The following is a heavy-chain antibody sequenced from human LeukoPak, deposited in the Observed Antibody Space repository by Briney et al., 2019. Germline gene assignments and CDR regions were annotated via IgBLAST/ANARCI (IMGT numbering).Heavy chain of an antibody. CDR2: MNPNSGNT. CDR1: GYTFTSYD. J-gene: IGHJ3*02. V-gene: IGHV1-8*01. Sequence: ASVKVSCKASGYTFTSYDINWVRQATGQGLEWMGWMNPNSGNTGYAQKFQGRVTMTRNTSISTAYMELSSLRSEDTAVYYCARGSGYDVWSGYLDAFDIWGQGTMVTVSS. CDR3: ARGSGYDVWSGYLDAFDI. D-gene: IGHD3-3*01.